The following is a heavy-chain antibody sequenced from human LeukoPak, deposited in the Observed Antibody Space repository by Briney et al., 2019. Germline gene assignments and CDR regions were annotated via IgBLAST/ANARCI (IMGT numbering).Heavy chain of an antibody. Sequence: ASVKVSCKASGYTFTGYYMHWVRQAPGQGLEWMGWMNPNSGNTGYAQKFQGRVTMTRNTSISTAYMELSSLRSEDTAVYYCARGQFTMVRGGVGYWGQGILVTVSS. V-gene: IGHV1-8*02. CDR1: GYTFTGYY. J-gene: IGHJ4*02. CDR2: MNPNSGNT. CDR3: ARGQFTMVRGGVGY. D-gene: IGHD3-10*01.